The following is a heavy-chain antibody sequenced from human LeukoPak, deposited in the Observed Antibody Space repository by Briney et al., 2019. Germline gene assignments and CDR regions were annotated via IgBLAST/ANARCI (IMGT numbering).Heavy chain of an antibody. Sequence: GGSLRLSCAASGFTFSSYSMNWVRQAPGKGLEWVSSISSSSSYIYYADSVKGRLTISRDNAKNSLYLQMNSLRAEDTAVYYCARAFFVSSGDAFDIWGQGTMVTVSS. CDR2: ISSSSSYI. CDR3: ARAFFVSSGDAFDI. D-gene: IGHD3-22*01. J-gene: IGHJ3*02. CDR1: GFTFSSYS. V-gene: IGHV3-21*01.